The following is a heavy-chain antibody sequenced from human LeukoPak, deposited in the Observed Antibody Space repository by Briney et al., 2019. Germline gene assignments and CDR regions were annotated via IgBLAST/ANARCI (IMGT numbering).Heavy chain of an antibody. Sequence: LRLSCATSGFTFNDYYMSWTRQPPGKGLEWIGYMYYSGNTNYNPSPKSRVTISVDTSQNQFSLRLNSVTAADTAFYYCARQGGFCSSTSCYSWFDPWGQGTLVTVSS. CDR2: MYYSGNT. D-gene: IGHD2-2*01. CDR3: ARQGGFCSSTSCYSWFDP. V-gene: IGHV4-59*08. J-gene: IGHJ5*02. CDR1: GFTFNDYY.